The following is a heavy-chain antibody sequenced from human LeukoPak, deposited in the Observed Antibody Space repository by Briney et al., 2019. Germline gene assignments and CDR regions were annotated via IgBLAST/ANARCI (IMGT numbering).Heavy chain of an antibody. J-gene: IGHJ3*02. CDR2: ISSSSSYI. CDR3: ARVGDSSGYNAFDI. CDR1: GFTFSSYS. D-gene: IGHD3-22*01. V-gene: IGHV3-21*01. Sequence: PGGSLRLSCAASGFTFSSYSMNWVRQAPGKGLEWVSSISSSSSYIYYADSLKGRFTISRDNAKNSLYLQMNSLRAEDTAVYYCARVGDSSGYNAFDIWGQGTMVTVSS.